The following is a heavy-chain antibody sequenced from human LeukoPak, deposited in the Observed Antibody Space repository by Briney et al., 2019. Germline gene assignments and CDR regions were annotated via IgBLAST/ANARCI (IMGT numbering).Heavy chain of an antibody. D-gene: IGHD3-3*01. J-gene: IGHJ3*02. CDR3: ARVGDPDHAFDI. CDR1: GGTFSSYA. V-gene: IGHV1-69*05. Sequence: SVKVSCKASGGTFSSYAISWVRQAPGQGLEWMGGIIPIFGTANYAQKFQGRVTITTDESTSTAYMELSSLRSEDTAVYYCARVGDPDHAFDIWGQGTMVTVSS. CDR2: IIPIFGTA.